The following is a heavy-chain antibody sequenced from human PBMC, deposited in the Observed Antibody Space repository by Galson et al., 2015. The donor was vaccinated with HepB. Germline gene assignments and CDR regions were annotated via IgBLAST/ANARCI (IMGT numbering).Heavy chain of an antibody. CDR2: INPSGGST. Sequence: VKVSCKASGYTFTSYYMHWVRQAPGQGLEWMGIINPSGGSTSYAQKFQGRVTMTRDTSTSTVYMELSSLRSEDTAVYYCARGDYSNYDYYYYGMDVWGQGTTVTVSS. CDR3: ARGDYSNYDYYYYGMDV. CDR1: GYTFTSYY. J-gene: IGHJ6*02. V-gene: IGHV1-46*01. D-gene: IGHD4-11*01.